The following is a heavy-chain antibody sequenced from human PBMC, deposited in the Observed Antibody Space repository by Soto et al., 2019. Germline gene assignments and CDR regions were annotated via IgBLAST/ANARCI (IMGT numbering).Heavy chain of an antibody. CDR2: ISAYNGNT. CDR3: ARAVFEGSGYDWDYDYYLDG. CDR1: GYTFTSYG. Sequence: QVQLVQSVAEVKKPGASVKVSCKASGYTFTSYGISWLRQAPGQGLECMGWISAYNGNTNYAQKLQGRFTMTTDTTTRTADMELRSLRSDDTAVYYCARAVFEGSGYDWDYDYYLDGWGKGTTVTVSS. V-gene: IGHV1-18*01. J-gene: IGHJ6*03. D-gene: IGHD5-12*01.